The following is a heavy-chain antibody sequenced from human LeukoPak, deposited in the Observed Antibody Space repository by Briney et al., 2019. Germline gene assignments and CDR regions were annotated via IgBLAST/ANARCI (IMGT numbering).Heavy chain of an antibody. J-gene: IGHJ5*02. CDR3: ARGSIPTQNWFDP. V-gene: IGHV4-59*01. D-gene: IGHD2-2*01. Sequence: PSETLSLTCTVSGGSINNYFWNWICQPPGKGLEWIGYMYYTRSSSYSPSLKSRVTISLDTSKNHFSLKLSSVTTADTAIYYSARGSIPTQNWFDPWGQGTPVSVCS. CDR2: MYYTRSS. CDR1: GGSINNYF.